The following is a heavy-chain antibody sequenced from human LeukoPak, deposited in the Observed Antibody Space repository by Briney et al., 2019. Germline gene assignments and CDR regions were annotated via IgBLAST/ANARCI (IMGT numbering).Heavy chain of an antibody. Sequence: ASVKVSCKASGYTFTSYYMHWVRQAPGQGLEWMGTINPSGGSTSYAQKFQGRVTMTRDTSTSTVYMELSSLRSEDTAVYYCAKAANLVRGVPLLSQYFDYWGQGTLVTVSS. J-gene: IGHJ4*02. CDR1: GYTFTSYY. V-gene: IGHV1-46*01. D-gene: IGHD3-10*01. CDR2: INPSGGST. CDR3: AKAANLVRGVPLLSQYFDY.